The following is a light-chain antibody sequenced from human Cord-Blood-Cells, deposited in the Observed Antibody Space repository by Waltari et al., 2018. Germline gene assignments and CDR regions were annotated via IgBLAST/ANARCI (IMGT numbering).Light chain of an antibody. CDR1: SSDVGGYNY. J-gene: IGLJ2*01. CDR3: CSYAGSYVV. CDR2: DVS. Sequence: QSALTQPRSVSGSPGQSVTISCTGTSSDVGGYNYVSWYQQPPGKAPKLMIYDVSKRPSVVPDRFSGSKSGNTASLTISGLQAEDEADYYCCSYAGSYVVFGGGTKLTVL. V-gene: IGLV2-11*01.